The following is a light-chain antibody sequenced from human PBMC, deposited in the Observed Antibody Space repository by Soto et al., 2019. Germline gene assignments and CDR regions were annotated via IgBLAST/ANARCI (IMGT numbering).Light chain of an antibody. J-gene: IGKJ1*01. Sequence: EMGLTQSPGPLSLSQGERPTLSSRAGKSVSSTYLAWYQQKPGQAPRLLIYGASSRATGIPDRFRGSGSGTDFTLTISRLEPEDFAVYYCQQYGSSPRTFGQGTKVEIK. CDR2: GAS. V-gene: IGKV3-20*01. CDR1: KSVSSTY. CDR3: QQYGSSPRT.